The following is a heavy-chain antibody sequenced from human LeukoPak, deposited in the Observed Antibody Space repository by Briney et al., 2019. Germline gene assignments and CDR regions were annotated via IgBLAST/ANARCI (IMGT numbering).Heavy chain of an antibody. J-gene: IGHJ3*02. V-gene: IGHV4-59*01. CDR3: ATASSSWNAFDI. CDR2: IYYSGST. Sequence: SETLSLTCTVSGGSISSYYWSWIRQPPGKGLEWIGYIYYSGSTNYNPSLKSRVTISVDTSKNQFSLKLRSVTAADTAVYYCATASSSWNAFDIWGQGTTVTVSS. D-gene: IGHD6-13*01. CDR1: GGSISSYY.